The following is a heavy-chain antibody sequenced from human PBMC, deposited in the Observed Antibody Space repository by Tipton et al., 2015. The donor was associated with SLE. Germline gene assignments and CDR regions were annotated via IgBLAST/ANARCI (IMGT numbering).Heavy chain of an antibody. CDR3: TRSQQLDTFDI. CDR1: GFTFSGSA. D-gene: IGHD6-13*01. Sequence: SLRLSCAASGFTFSGSAMHWVRQASGKGLEWVGRIRSKANSYATAYGASVKGRFTISRDDSKNTAYLQMNSLKTEDTAVYYCTRSQQLDTFDIWGQGTMVTVSS. CDR2: IRSKANSYAT. J-gene: IGHJ3*02. V-gene: IGHV3-73*01.